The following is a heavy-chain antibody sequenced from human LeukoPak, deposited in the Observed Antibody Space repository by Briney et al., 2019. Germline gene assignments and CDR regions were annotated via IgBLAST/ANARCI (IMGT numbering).Heavy chain of an antibody. CDR2: ISSSGSTI. J-gene: IGHJ4*02. D-gene: IGHD3-22*01. CDR1: GFTFSSYE. Sequence: GGSLRLSCAASGFTFSSYEMNWVRQAPGKGLEWVSYISSSGSTIYYADSVKGRFTISRDNAKNSLYLQMNSLRAEDTAVYYCARDFQYYYDSSGYYFDYWGQGTLVTVSS. CDR3: ARDFQYYYDSSGYYFDY. V-gene: IGHV3-48*03.